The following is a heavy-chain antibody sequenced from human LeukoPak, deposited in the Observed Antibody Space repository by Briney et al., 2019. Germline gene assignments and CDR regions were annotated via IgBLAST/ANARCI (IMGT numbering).Heavy chain of an antibody. D-gene: IGHD3-22*01. CDR3: ARGDYETHGYQTR. J-gene: IGHJ4*02. CDR1: GYIFSRYG. Sequence: ASVKVSCKASGYIFSRYGMNWVRQAPGQGLEWMGWIDTNIGNPTYAQGFTGRFVFSLDTSVSTAYLQISSLKAEDTAVYYCARGDYETHGYQTRWGQGTLVTVSS. V-gene: IGHV7-4-1*02. CDR2: IDTNIGNP.